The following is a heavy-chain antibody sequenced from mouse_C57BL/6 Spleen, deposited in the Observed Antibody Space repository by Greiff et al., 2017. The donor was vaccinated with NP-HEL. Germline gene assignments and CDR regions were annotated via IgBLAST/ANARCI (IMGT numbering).Heavy chain of an antibody. CDR2: IRLKSDNYAT. CDR3: TGGGFYYYGSSDY. D-gene: IGHD1-1*01. V-gene: IGHV6-3*01. CDR1: GFTFSNYW. J-gene: IGHJ2*01. Sequence: DVMLVESGGGLVQPGGSMKLSCVASGFTFSNYWMNWVRQSPEKGLEWVAQIRLKSDNYATHYAESVKGRFTISRDDSKSSVYLQMNNLRAEDTGIYYCTGGGFYYYGSSDYWGQGTTLTVSS.